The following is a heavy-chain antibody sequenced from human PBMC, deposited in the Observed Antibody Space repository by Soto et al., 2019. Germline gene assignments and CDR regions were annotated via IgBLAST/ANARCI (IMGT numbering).Heavy chain of an antibody. D-gene: IGHD6-19*01. CDR2: IIPIFGTA. J-gene: IGHJ6*02. Sequence: QVQLVQSGAEVKKPGSSVKVSCKASGGTFSSYAISWVRQAPGQGLEWMGGIIPIFGTANYAQKFQGRVTITADESTSTAYMELSSLRSEDTAVYYCARGRGIAVAGTRGRIGYYGMDVWGQGTTVTVSS. CDR1: GGTFSSYA. CDR3: ARGRGIAVAGTRGRIGYYGMDV. V-gene: IGHV1-69*01.